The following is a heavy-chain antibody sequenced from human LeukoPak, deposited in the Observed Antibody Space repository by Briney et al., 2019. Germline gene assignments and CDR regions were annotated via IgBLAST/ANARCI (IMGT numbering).Heavy chain of an antibody. V-gene: IGHV4-59*01. D-gene: IGHD2-8*01. CDR1: GGSISSYY. Sequence: SETLSLTCTVSGGSISSYYWSWIRQPPGKGLEWIGYIYSSGSTNYNPSLKSRVTISVDTSKNQFSLKLSSVTAADTAVYYCARSLIRAFDIWGQGTMVTVSS. CDR3: ARSLIRAFDI. CDR2: IYSSGST. J-gene: IGHJ3*02.